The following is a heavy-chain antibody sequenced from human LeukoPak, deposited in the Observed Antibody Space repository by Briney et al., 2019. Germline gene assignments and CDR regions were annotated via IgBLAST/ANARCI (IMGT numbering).Heavy chain of an antibody. CDR2: IYPGDSDT. CDR1: GYSFTSYW. V-gene: IGHV5-51*01. D-gene: IGHD2-15*01. CDR3: ARLTGGYCSGGSCYQYFDY. J-gene: IGHJ4*02. Sequence: GESLKISCKGSGYSFTSYWIGRVRQMPGKGLEWMGIIYPGDSDTRYSPSFQGQVTISADKSISTAYLQWSSLKASDTAMYYCARLTGGYCSGGSCYQYFDYWGQGTLVTVSS.